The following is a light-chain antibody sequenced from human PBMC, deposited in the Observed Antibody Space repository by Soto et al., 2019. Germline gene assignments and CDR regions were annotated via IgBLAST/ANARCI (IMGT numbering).Light chain of an antibody. Sequence: QSLLTQPPSASGTPGQRVDISCSGGGSNVGNNYVYWYQQFPGMAPKLIIFRDDQRPSGVPDRFSGSKAGTSASLAISGLRSEDEAHYYCAAWDDSLRGVVFGGGTKVTVL. CDR1: GSNVGNNY. V-gene: IGLV1-47*01. J-gene: IGLJ2*01. CDR2: RDD. CDR3: AAWDDSLRGVV.